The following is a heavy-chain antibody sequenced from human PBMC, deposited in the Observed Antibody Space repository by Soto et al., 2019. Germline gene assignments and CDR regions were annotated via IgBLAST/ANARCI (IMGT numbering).Heavy chain of an antibody. V-gene: IGHV1-18*01. CDR1: GYTFTIYG. J-gene: IGHJ6*02. Sequence: AAVKVSCKASGYTFTIYGIIWVRQAPGQGLEWMGWISAYNGNTNYAQKPQGRVTMTTDTSTSTAYMELRSLRSDDTAVYYCARVLIAEDTGMDVWGQGTTVTVSS. CDR2: ISAYNGNT. CDR3: ARVLIAEDTGMDV. D-gene: IGHD2-15*01.